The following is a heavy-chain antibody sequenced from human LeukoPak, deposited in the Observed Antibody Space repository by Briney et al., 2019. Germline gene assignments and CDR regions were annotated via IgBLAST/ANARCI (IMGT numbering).Heavy chain of an antibody. CDR3: AKDMGRGSYLPGDY. CDR2: ISSSSSTI. CDR1: GFTFSSYS. D-gene: IGHD1-26*01. J-gene: IGHJ4*02. Sequence: GGSLRLSCAASGFTFSSYSMNWVRQAPGKGLEWVSYISSSSSTIYYADPVKGRFTISRDNAKNSLYLQMNSLRAEDTALYYCAKDMGRGSYLPGDYWGQGTLVTVSS. V-gene: IGHV3-48*01.